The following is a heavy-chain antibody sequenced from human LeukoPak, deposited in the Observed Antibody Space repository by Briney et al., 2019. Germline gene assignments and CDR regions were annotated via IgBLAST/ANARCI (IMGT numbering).Heavy chain of an antibody. Sequence: SETLSLTCAVYGGSFSGYYWSWIRQPPGKGLEWIGEINHSGSTNYNPSLKSRVTISVDTSKNQFSLKLSSVTAADTAVYYCARGSSVYDYVGNVRYFDYWGQGTLVTVSS. CDR3: ARGSSVYDYVGNVRYFDY. CDR1: GGSFSGYY. V-gene: IGHV4-34*01. D-gene: IGHD5/OR15-5a*01. J-gene: IGHJ4*02. CDR2: INHSGST.